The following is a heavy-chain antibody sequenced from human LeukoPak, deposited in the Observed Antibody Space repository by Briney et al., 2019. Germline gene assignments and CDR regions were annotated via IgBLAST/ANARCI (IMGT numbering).Heavy chain of an antibody. V-gene: IGHV3-15*01. CDR2: IKSKTDGGNT. D-gene: IGHD3-22*01. CDR1: GFTLSNSW. J-gene: IGHJ4*02. Sequence: GGSLRLSCAASGFTLSNSWMSCVRHAPGKGRESVGRIKSKTDGGNTDYAAPVKGRFTISRDDSKNTLYLQMNSLKTEDTAVYYCTTDPYYYDSLWGQGTLVTVSS. CDR3: TTDPYYYDSL.